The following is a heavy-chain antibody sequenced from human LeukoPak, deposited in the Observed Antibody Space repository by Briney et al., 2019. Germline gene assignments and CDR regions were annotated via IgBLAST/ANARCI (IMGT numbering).Heavy chain of an antibody. D-gene: IGHD2-2*01. CDR1: GGSFSGYY. Sequence: SETLSLTCAVYGGSFSGYYRSWIRQPPGKWLEWIGEINHSGSTNYNPSLKSRVTISVDTSKNQFSLKLSSVTAADTAVYYCVRAAVVPALRNNWFDPWGQGTLVTVSS. V-gene: IGHV4-34*01. J-gene: IGHJ5*02. CDR2: INHSGST. CDR3: VRAAVVPALRNNWFDP.